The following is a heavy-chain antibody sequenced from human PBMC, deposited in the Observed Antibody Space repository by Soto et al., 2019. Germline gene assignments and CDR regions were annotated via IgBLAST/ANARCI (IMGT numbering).Heavy chain of an antibody. J-gene: IGHJ6*02. V-gene: IGHV1-18*01. D-gene: IGHD1-1*01. CDR1: GYNFISYG. CDR3: GRVRTGVYYYGMDV. CDR2: INTHNGNT. Sequence: QVQLVQSGAEVKKPGASVKVSCKASGYNFISYGISWVRQAPGQGLEWMGWINTHNGNTNYAQGVQGRVTMTTDTSTSTTYMELRSLRSDDTAVYYCGRVRTGVYYYGMDVWGQGTTVTVSS.